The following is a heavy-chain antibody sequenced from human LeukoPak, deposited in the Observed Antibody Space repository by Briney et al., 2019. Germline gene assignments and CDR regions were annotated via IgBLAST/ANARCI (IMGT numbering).Heavy chain of an antibody. V-gene: IGHV4-61*02. CDR1: GGSTSSGSYY. Sequence: SQTLSLTCTVSGGSTSSGSYYWSWIRQPAGKGLEWIGRIYTSGSTNYNPSLKSRVTISVDTSKNQFSLKLSSVTAADTAVHYCASYYCDSSGYYYYWGQGTLVTVSS. J-gene: IGHJ4*02. CDR2: IYTSGST. CDR3: ASYYCDSSGYYYY. D-gene: IGHD3-22*01.